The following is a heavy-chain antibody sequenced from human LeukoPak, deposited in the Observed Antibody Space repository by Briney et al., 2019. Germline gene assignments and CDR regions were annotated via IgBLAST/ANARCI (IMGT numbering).Heavy chain of an antibody. J-gene: IGHJ4*02. CDR2: IYHSGST. CDR3: ARLNGGKRDY. D-gene: IGHD4-23*01. CDR1: GYSISSGYY. Sequence: SETLSLTCTVSGYSISSGYYWGWIRQPPGKGLEWIGSIYHSGSTYYNPSLKSRVTISVDTSKNQFSLKLSSVTAADTAVYYCARLNGGKRDYWGQGTLVTVSS. V-gene: IGHV4-38-2*02.